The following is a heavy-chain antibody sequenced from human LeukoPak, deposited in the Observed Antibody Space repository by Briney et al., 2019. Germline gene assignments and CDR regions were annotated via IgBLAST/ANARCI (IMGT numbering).Heavy chain of an antibody. J-gene: IGHJ4*02. CDR1: GYTFTSNY. D-gene: IGHD3-9*01. CDR3: ARGSRPVYNLFTGKRYFDY. Sequence: GASVKVSCKAFGYTFTSNYMHWVRQAPGQGPEWMGVISPSGGSTTYAQKFQGRVTLTRDMSTSTDYLELSSLRSDDTAVYFCARGSRPVYNLFTGKRYFDYWGQGTLLTVSS. CDR2: ISPSGGST. V-gene: IGHV1-46*01.